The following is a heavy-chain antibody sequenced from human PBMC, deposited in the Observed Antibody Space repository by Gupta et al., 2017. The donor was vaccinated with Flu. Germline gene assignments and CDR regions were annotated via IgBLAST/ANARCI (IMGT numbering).Heavy chain of an antibody. CDR2: VNPHSGST. Sequence: VQLVQSGTDVKKPGASVQVSFKASGYTFPGYYITWVRQAPGQGLEWMGRVNPHSGSTNYEHKFQGRVTLAMDTSISTAYMELTRLRSDDTAVYYCAREKFCSTDSCYRWFDPWGQGTLVIVSS. D-gene: IGHD2-2*01. J-gene: IGHJ5*02. CDR1: GYTFPGYY. CDR3: AREKFCSTDSCYRWFDP. V-gene: IGHV1-2*06.